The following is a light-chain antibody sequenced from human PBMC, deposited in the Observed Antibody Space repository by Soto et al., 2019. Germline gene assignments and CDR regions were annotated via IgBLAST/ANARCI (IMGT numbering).Light chain of an antibody. CDR3: QQSYSTPPT. V-gene: IGKV1-39*01. Sequence: DIQMTQSPSSLSASVGDRFTITCRASQSISSYLTWYQQRPGQAPKLLXYAASSLQSGVPSRFSGSGSGTEFTLTISSQQPEDFATYYCQQSYSTPPTFGGGTKVDIK. CDR2: AAS. CDR1: QSISSY. J-gene: IGKJ4*02.